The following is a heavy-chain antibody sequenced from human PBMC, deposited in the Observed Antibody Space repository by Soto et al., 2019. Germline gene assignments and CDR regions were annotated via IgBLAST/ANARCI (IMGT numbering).Heavy chain of an antibody. CDR2: ISYDGSNK. D-gene: IGHD3-22*01. Sequence: PGVSLRLSCAASGFTFSSYGMHWVRQAPGKGLEWVAVISYDGSNKYYADSVKGRFTISRDNSKNTLYLQMNSLRAEDTAVYYCAKVYQDYYDSSGPLGFDPWGKGTLVTVSS. J-gene: IGHJ5*02. CDR3: AKVYQDYYDSSGPLGFDP. CDR1: GFTFSSYG. V-gene: IGHV3-30*18.